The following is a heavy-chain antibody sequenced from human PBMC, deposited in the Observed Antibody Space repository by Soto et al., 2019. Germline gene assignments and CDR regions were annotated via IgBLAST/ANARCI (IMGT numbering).Heavy chain of an antibody. CDR1: GYSFTSYW. V-gene: IGHV5-51*01. J-gene: IGHJ6*02. Sequence: PGESLKISCKGSGYSFTSYWIGWVRQMPGKGLDWMGIIYPGDSDTRYSPSFQGQVTISADKSISTAYLQWSSLKASDTTMYYCARSSADYSGYENYYYGMDVWGQGTGVTVSS. D-gene: IGHD5-12*01. CDR2: IYPGDSDT. CDR3: ARSSADYSGYENYYYGMDV.